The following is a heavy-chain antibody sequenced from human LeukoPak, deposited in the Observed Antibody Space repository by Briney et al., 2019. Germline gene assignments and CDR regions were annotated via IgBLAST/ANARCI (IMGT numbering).Heavy chain of an antibody. CDR3: TRGHPGEFAY. CDR1: GFAFGHYR. D-gene: IGHD3-10*01. Sequence: PPGGSLRLSCAASGFAFGHYRMHWVRQAPGEWLVWVSTINTAGSTTYAASVKGRFTVSRDNAKNTLFLQMHSPRVEDTAVYSCTRGHPGEFAYWGQGTLVTVSS. CDR2: INTAGST. V-gene: IGHV3-74*01. J-gene: IGHJ4*02.